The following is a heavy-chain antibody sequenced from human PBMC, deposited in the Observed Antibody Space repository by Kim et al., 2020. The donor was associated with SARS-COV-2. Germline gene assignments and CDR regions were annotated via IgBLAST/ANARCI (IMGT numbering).Heavy chain of an antibody. D-gene: IGHD1-1*01. Sequence: YADTVKGRFTISRDNSKNTLYLQMNSLRAEDTAVYYCAKNQGTRDGPDYWGQGTLVTVSS. J-gene: IGHJ4*02. V-gene: IGHV3-23*01. CDR3: AKNQGTRDGPDY.